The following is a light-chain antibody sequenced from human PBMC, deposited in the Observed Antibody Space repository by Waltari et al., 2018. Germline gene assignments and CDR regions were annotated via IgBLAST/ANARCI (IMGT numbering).Light chain of an antibody. CDR1: SSDVGSHDL. CDR2: DGN. J-gene: IGLJ3*02. CDR3: CSDEGDNTWV. V-gene: IGLV2-23*01. Sequence: QSALTQPASVSASPGQSITISCTGTSSDVGSHDLVSWYQQFPGKAPKLIIYDGNKRPSRVSNRFSGFQSGNTATLTISGLQAEDEADYYCCSDEGDNTWVLGGGTKVTVL.